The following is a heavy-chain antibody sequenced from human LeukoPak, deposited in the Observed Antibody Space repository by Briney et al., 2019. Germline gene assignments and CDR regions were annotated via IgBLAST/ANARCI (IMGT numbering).Heavy chain of an antibody. CDR2: INPNSGGT. CDR3: ARDRMATTSYFDY. V-gene: IGHV1-2*02. J-gene: IGHJ4*02. CDR1: GYTFTGYY. Sequence: ASVKVSCKASGYTFTGYYMHWVRQAPGQGLEWMGWINPNSGGTNYAQKLQGRVTMTRDTSISTAYMELSRLRSDDTAVYYCARDRMATTSYFDYWGQGTLVTVSS. D-gene: IGHD5-24*01.